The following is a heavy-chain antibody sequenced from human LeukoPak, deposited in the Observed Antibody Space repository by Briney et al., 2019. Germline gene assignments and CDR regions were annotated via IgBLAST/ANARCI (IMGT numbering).Heavy chain of an antibody. V-gene: IGHV3-33*01. CDR1: GFTFSSYG. J-gene: IGHJ6*02. Sequence: GGSLRLSCAASGFTFSSYGMPWVRQAPGKGLEWMAVIWYDGSNKYYADSVKGRFTISRDNSKNTLYLQMNSLRAEDTAVYYCARRDVWGQGTTVTVSS. CDR2: IWYDGSNK. CDR3: ARRDV.